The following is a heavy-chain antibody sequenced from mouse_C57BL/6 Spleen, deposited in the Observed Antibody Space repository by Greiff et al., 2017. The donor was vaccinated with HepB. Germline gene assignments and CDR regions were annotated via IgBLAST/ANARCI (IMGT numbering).Heavy chain of an antibody. V-gene: IGHV5-6*02. J-gene: IGHJ4*01. CDR3: ARQYDYGYYAMDY. CDR2: ISSGGSYT. Sequence: EVMLVESGGDLVKPGGSLKLSCAASGFTFSSYGMSWVRQTPDKRLEWVATISSGGSYTYYPDSVKGRVTISRDNAKNTLYLQMSSLKSEDTAMYYCARQYDYGYYAMDYWGQGTSVTVSS. D-gene: IGHD2-4*01. CDR1: GFTFSSYG.